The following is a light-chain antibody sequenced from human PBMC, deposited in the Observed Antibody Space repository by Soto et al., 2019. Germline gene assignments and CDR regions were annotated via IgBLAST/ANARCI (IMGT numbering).Light chain of an antibody. CDR2: GAS. V-gene: IGKV3-15*01. Sequence: EIVMTQSPVTLSVSPGESATLSCRASHTVSTNLAWYQQKPGQAPRLLIYGASTSAPGLPARFSGSASGTEFTLTISNLQSEDLAVYYCQQYNNWPPGRTFGQGTKLDI. J-gene: IGKJ2*01. CDR3: QQYNNWPPGRT. CDR1: HTVSTN.